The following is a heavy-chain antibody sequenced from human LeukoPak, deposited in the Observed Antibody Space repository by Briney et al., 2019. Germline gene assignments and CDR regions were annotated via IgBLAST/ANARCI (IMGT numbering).Heavy chain of an antibody. CDR2: IIPILGIA. J-gene: IGHJ4*02. CDR1: GGTFSSYA. V-gene: IGHV1-69*04. D-gene: IGHD2-21*02. CDR3: ARGGVVTAIPDFDY. Sequence: ASVKVSCKASGGTFSSYAISWVRQAPGQGLEWMGRIIPILGIANYAQKFQGRVTITADKSTSTAYMELSSLRSEDTAVYYCARGGVVTAIPDFDYWGQGTLVTVSS.